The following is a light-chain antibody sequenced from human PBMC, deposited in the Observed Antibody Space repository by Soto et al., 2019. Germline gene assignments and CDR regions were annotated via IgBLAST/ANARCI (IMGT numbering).Light chain of an antibody. CDR2: GAS. J-gene: IGKJ2*01. CDR1: QRVSNSY. Sequence: EIVLTQSPGTLSLSPGETATLSCRASQRVSNSYLAWYQKKAGQAPRLLIYGASSRAAGIPDRFNGSGSGTDFTLTISRLEPEDFAVYFCQRYGGSPPFTFGQGTKVEI. V-gene: IGKV3-20*01. CDR3: QRYGGSPPFT.